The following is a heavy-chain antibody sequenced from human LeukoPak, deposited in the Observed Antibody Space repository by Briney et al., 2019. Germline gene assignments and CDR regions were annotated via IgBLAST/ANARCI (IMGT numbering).Heavy chain of an antibody. V-gene: IGHV4-59*01. Sequence: LETLSLTCTVSGGSLSSYYWSWIRHPPGRGLEWIGDIYYSGSTNYNPSLKSRVTISVDTSKKQFSLKLRSVTAADTAVYFCARGPYSYDSSGAFDIWGQGTMVTVSS. CDR3: ARGPYSYDSSGAFDI. CDR1: GGSLSSYY. J-gene: IGHJ3*02. CDR2: IYYSGST. D-gene: IGHD3-22*01.